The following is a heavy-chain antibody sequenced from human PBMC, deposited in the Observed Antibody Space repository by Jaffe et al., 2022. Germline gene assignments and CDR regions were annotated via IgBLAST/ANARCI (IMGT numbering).Heavy chain of an antibody. CDR3: ARSPHDFWSGIFDD. J-gene: IGHJ4*02. CDR2: IHYSGST. V-gene: IGHV4-59*01. Sequence: QVQLQESGPGLVKPSETLSLTCTVSGGSISNYYWSWIRQPPGKGLEWIGYIHYSGSTDYNPSLKSRVTISVDTSNNQFSLRLISVTAADTAVYYCARSPHDFWSGIFDDWGQGTLVTVSS. D-gene: IGHD3-3*01. CDR1: GGSISNYY.